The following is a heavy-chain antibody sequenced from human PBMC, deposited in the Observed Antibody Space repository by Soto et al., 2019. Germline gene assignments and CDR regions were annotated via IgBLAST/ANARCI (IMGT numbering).Heavy chain of an antibody. CDR1: GGTFSSYS. CDR3: ARDGGRHSGGIDY. Sequence: QVQLVQSGAEVKKPGSSVKVSCKASGGTFSSYSINWVRQAPGQGLEWMGEIIPIFGTANYAQKFQGRVTITADESTSPAYMELSSLRSEETAVYYCARDGGRHSGGIDYWGQGTLVTVSS. V-gene: IGHV1-69*01. D-gene: IGHD1-26*01. CDR2: IIPIFGTA. J-gene: IGHJ4*02.